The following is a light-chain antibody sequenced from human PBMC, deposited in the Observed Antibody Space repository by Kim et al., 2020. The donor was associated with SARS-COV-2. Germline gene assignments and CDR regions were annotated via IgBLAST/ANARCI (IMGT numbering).Light chain of an antibody. Sequence: HLTQSPSFLSASVGDRVTITCRASQDIAYLLAWYQHKPGRAPKLLIFAISTLQTGVPSRFRGSVSGTEFTLTISSLQPEDFATYYCHQLQALPLTFGEGTQLDIK. CDR2: AIS. CDR1: QDIAYL. CDR3: HQLQALPLT. J-gene: IGKJ5*01. V-gene: IGKV1-9*01.